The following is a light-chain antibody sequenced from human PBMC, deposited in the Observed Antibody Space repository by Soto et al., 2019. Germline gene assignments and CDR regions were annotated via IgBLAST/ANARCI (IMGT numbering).Light chain of an antibody. V-gene: IGKV3-15*01. Sequence: IVMTQSPATLSVAPGERATLSCRASQSVSRNLAWYQQTRGQAPRLLMFDASTRATGIPARFSGSGSGTDFTLSISSLQSEDSAIYYCQQYNNWPRTFGQGTRWIS. CDR1: QSVSRN. CDR3: QQYNNWPRT. CDR2: DAS. J-gene: IGKJ1*01.